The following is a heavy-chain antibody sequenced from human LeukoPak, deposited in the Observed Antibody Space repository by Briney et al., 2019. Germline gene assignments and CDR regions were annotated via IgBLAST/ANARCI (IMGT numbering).Heavy chain of an antibody. Sequence: GGSLRLSCSASGFTFGDFAMSWLRQAPGKGLEWLAFIRSKAYGGTTEYAASVKGRFTISRDDSKSIAYLQMNSLKTEDTAVYYCTRFGGFDFWGQGTMVTVSS. CDR3: TRFGGFDF. D-gene: IGHD4-23*01. CDR2: IRSKAYGGTT. J-gene: IGHJ3*01. CDR1: GFTFGDFA. V-gene: IGHV3-49*03.